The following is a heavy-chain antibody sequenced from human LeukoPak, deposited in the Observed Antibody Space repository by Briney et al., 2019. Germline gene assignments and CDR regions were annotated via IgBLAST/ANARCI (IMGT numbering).Heavy chain of an antibody. V-gene: IGHV3-7*03. CDR1: GFTFRNFW. CDR2: INQDQSAK. J-gene: IGHJ4*02. CDR3: AKAPVTTCRGAFCYPFDY. Sequence: GGSLRLSCAASGFTFRNFWMSWVRQAPGKGLEWVASINQDQSAKFYVDSVRGRFTISRDSSKNTLFLQMNRLRPEDAAVYYCAKAPVTTCRGAFCYPFDYWGLGTLVTVSS. D-gene: IGHD2-15*01.